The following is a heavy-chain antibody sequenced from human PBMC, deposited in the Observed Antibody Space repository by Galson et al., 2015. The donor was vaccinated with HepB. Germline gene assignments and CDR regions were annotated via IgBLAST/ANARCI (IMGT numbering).Heavy chain of an antibody. V-gene: IGHV4-39*01. J-gene: IGHJ5*01. CDR3: ARQLGASWFDS. CDR2: VHYSGST. D-gene: IGHD3-10*01. Sequence: WGWIRQPPGKGLEWIGSVHYSGSTYYNASLKSRVAVSVDTSKNQFSLKLNSVTAADTAVYYCARQLGASWFDSWGQGTLVTVSS.